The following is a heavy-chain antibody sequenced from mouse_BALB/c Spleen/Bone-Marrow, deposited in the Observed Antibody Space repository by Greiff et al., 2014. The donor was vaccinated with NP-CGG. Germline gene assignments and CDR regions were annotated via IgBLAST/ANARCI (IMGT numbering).Heavy chain of an antibody. CDR3: ARNFYGSSYFDY. Sequence: QVQLKQSGPELVRPGVSVKLSCKGFGYTFTAYAMHWVKQSHAKSLEWIGLISTYSGNTHYNQNFKSRATMTVDKSSSTAYMELARLTSEDSAIYYCARNFYGSSYFDYWGQGTTLTVSS. CDR2: ISTYSGNT. D-gene: IGHD1-1*01. J-gene: IGHJ2*01. CDR1: GYTFTAYA. V-gene: IGHV1-67*01.